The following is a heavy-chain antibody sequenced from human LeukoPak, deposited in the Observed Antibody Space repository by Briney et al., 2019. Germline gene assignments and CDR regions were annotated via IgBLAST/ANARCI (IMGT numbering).Heavy chain of an antibody. CDR2: INWNGGST. CDR3: ARDPGMEDVGELFMDGAFDI. CDR1: GFTFDDYG. J-gene: IGHJ3*02. Sequence: PEGSLRLSCAASGFTFDDYGMSWVRQAPGKGLEWVSGINWNGGSTGYADSVKGRFTISRDNAKNSLYLQMNSLRAEDTALYYCARDPGMEDVGELFMDGAFDIWGQGTMVTVSS. D-gene: IGHD3-10*01. V-gene: IGHV3-20*04.